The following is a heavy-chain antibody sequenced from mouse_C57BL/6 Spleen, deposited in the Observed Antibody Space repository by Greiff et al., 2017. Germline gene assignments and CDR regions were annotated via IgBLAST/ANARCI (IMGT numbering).Heavy chain of an antibody. CDR3: VRLYAGAMDY. CDR1: GFSFNTYA. Sequence: EVHLVESGGGLVQPKGSLKLSCAASGFSFNTYAMNWVRQAPGKGLEWVARIRSKSNNYATYYADSVKDRFTISRDDSESMLYLQMNNLKTEDTAMYYCVRLYAGAMDYWGQGTSVTVSS. J-gene: IGHJ4*01. CDR2: IRSKSNNYAT. V-gene: IGHV10-1*01. D-gene: IGHD2-3*01.